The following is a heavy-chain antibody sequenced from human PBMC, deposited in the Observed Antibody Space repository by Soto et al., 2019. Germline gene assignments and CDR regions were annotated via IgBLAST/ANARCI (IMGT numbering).Heavy chain of an antibody. Sequence: GVSLRLSCAASGFTFSSYWMSWVRQAPGKGLEWVANIKQDGSEKYYVDSVKGRFTISRDNAKNSLYLQMNSLRAEDTAVYYCARDSAYGSGSYHFDYWGQGTLVTVSS. CDR3: ARDSAYGSGSYHFDY. J-gene: IGHJ4*02. V-gene: IGHV3-7*01. CDR1: GFTFSSYW. CDR2: IKQDGSEK. D-gene: IGHD3-10*01.